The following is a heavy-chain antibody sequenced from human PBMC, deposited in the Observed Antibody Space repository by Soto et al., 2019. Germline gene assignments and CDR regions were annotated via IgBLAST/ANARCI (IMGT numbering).Heavy chain of an antibody. J-gene: IGHJ4*02. D-gene: IGHD4-17*01. CDR1: GGSISSYY. CDR2: IYYSGST. V-gene: IGHV4-59*01. Sequence: LTCTVSGGSISSYYWSWIRQPPGKGLEWIGYIYYSGSTNYNPSLKSRVTISVDTSKNQFSLKLSSVTAADTAVYYCARRYGASFDYWGQGALVTVSS. CDR3: ARRYGASFDY.